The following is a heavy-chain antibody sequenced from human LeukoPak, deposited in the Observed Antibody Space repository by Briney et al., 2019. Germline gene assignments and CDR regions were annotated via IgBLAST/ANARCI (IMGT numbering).Heavy chain of an antibody. Sequence: GGSLRLSCAASGFTFSNYAMSWVRQAPGKGLEWVSGISGSGGSTYYADSVKGRLTISRDNSQNTLYLQMSSLRAEDTAVYYCAKGDTHYYGSSGYYYWGQGTLVTVSS. CDR2: ISGSGGST. CDR3: AKGDTHYYGSSGYYY. D-gene: IGHD3-22*01. CDR1: GFTFSNYA. J-gene: IGHJ4*02. V-gene: IGHV3-23*01.